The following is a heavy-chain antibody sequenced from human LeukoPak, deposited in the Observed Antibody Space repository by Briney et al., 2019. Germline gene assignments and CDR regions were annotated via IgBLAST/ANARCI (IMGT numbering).Heavy chain of an antibody. Sequence: PSETLSLTCTVSGGSISSYYWSWIRQPPGEGLEWIGYIYYSGSTNYNPSLKSRVTISVDTSKNQFSLKLSSVTAADTAVYYCARAAFRHSSSWYSNWFDPWGQGTLVTVSS. V-gene: IGHV4-59*01. CDR3: ARAAFRHSSSWYSNWFDP. D-gene: IGHD6-13*01. J-gene: IGHJ5*02. CDR2: IYYSGST. CDR1: GGSISSYY.